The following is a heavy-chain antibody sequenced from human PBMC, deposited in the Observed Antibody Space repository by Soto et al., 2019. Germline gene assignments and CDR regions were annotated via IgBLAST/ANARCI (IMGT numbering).Heavy chain of an antibody. J-gene: IGHJ5*02. V-gene: IGHV1-69*06. Sequence: QVQLVQSGAEVKKPGSSERVSCKAAGGTFSSYAFSWVRQAPGQGLEWMGGIIPVFGTTTYAQKFQGRVTLTADKSTSTAFLDLSSLRSDDTAVYYCARAWGSTLTTGWFDPWGQGTLVTVSS. CDR3: ARAWGSTLTTGWFDP. D-gene: IGHD4-17*01. CDR1: GGTFSSYA. CDR2: IIPVFGTT.